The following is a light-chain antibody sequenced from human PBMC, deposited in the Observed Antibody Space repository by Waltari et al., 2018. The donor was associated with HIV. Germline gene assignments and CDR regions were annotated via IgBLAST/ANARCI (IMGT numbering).Light chain of an antibody. V-gene: IGKV4-1*01. CDR1: RTVLFNRNY. Sequence: DIVMTQSPDSLAVSLGARATVTCTSSRTVLFNRNYLAWYQQKPGQPPKVLISWASTREIGVPDRFSGSGSGTDFSLTISRVQADDVAIYYCQKYYTLRSTFGGGTKIEI. CDR3: QKYYTLRST. J-gene: IGKJ4*01. CDR2: WAS.